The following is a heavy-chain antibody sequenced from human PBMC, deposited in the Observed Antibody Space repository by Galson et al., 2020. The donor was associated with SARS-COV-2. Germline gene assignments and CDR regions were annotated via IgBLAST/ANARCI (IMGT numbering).Heavy chain of an antibody. CDR1: GGPVSGSTW. D-gene: IGHD2-15*01. CDR2: IYHSGNP. V-gene: IGHV4-4*02. J-gene: IGHJ4*02. Sequence: SETLSLTCVVSGGPVSGSTWWSWVRPPPGKGLTWLGEIYHSGNPNYNPSLKSRATISVDKAKNQFSRHLSSVTAPDTSVYFRARRPVGGFFGYWGPGTLVTVSS. CDR3: ARRPVGGFFGY.